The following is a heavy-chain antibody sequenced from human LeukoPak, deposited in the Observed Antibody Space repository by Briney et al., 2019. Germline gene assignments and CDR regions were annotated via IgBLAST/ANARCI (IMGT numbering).Heavy chain of an antibody. CDR2: IYYSGST. Sequence: SETLSLTCTVSGGSISSYYWSWIRQPPGKGLEWIGYIYYSGSTNYNPSLKSRVTISVDTSKNQFSLKLSSVTAADTAVFYCAGDNSNYNFDYWGQGTLVTVSS. CDR3: AGDNSNYNFDY. J-gene: IGHJ4*02. V-gene: IGHV4-59*01. CDR1: GGSISSYY. D-gene: IGHD4-11*01.